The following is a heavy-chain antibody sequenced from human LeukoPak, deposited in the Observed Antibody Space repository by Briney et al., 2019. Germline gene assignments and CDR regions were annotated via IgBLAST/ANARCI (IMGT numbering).Heavy chain of an antibody. CDR2: IYYSGST. D-gene: IGHD5-12*01. CDR1: GGSISSYY. J-gene: IGHJ4*02. Sequence: SETLSLTCTVSGGSISSYYWSWIRQPPGKGLECIGYIYYSGSTNYNPSLKSRVTISVDTSKNQFSLKLSSVTAADTAMYYCARVSGYDWESFYDYWGQGSLVTVSS. CDR3: ARVSGYDWESFYDY. V-gene: IGHV4-59*01.